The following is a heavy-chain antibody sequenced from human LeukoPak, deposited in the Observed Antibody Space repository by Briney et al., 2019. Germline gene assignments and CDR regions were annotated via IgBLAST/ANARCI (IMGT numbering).Heavy chain of an antibody. V-gene: IGHV3-66*02. J-gene: IGHJ4*02. CDR1: EFSVSRIC. D-gene: IGHD2-21*02. Sequence: GSLRLSCAVSEFSVSRICMSWVRQAPAKGLEWVSVVYTGGSVGYADSVKGRFTISRDNSKNTVSLQMSNLRPEDTATYYCAAGTTVVTLDFWGQGTLVTVSS. CDR2: VYTGGSV. CDR3: AAGTTVVTLDF.